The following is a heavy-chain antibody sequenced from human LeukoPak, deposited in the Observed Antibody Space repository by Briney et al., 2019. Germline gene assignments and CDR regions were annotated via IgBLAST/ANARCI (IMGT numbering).Heavy chain of an antibody. CDR3: ARRWNYGRNYYIDV. V-gene: IGHV4-34*01. CDR1: GGSFSHYY. CDR2: INDSGTI. Sequence: PSETLSLTCAVYGGSFSHYYWSWIRQSPGMGLEWIGEINDSGTINYNPSLMSRVTISVDKSKNQFSLKLTPATAADTAVYYCARRWNYGRNYYIDVWGKGATVSVSS. J-gene: IGHJ6*03. D-gene: IGHD1-7*01.